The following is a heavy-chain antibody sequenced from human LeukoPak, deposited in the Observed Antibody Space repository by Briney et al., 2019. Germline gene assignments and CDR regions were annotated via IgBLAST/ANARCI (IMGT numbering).Heavy chain of an antibody. D-gene: IGHD1-26*01. Sequence: SDTLSLTCAVSGDSISRSDWWAWIRQPPGKGLEWLGNIYYSGRIYHNPSLQTRVIMSVDSSKNQFSLRLGSVTAMDTAVYYCAKTRSGTDYGDSFDIWGQGILVIVSS. V-gene: IGHV4-28*05. CDR1: GDSISRSDW. J-gene: IGHJ3*02. CDR2: IYYSGRI. CDR3: AKTRSGTDYGDSFDI.